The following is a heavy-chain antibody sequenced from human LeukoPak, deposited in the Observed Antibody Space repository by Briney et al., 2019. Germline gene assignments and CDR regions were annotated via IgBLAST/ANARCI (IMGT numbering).Heavy chain of an antibody. D-gene: IGHD3-9*01. CDR3: AKQRPQYYDILTGYYSS. V-gene: IGHV3-23*01. CDR2: ISGSGGST. CDR1: GFTFSSYA. Sequence: GGSLRLSCAASGFTFSSYAMSWVRQAPGKGLERVSAISGSGGSTYYADSVKGRFTISRDNSKNTLYLQMNSLRAEDTAVYYCAKQRPQYYDILTGYYSSWGQGTLVTVSS. J-gene: IGHJ5*02.